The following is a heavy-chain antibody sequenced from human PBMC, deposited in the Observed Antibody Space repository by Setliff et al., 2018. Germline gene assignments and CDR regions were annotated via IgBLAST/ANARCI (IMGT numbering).Heavy chain of an antibody. V-gene: IGHV3-11*04. J-gene: IGHJ4*02. CDR2: ISGDGITI. D-gene: IGHD1-7*01. Sequence: GGSLRLSCAASGFSFSYFYMSWVRQAPGKGLEWLSKISGDGITIFYADSVRGRFTISRDNAKNSVFLQMNNLRTEDTAVYYCAKPRVELRWGFESWGQGTLVTVSS. CDR1: GFSFSYFY. CDR3: AKPRVELRWGFES.